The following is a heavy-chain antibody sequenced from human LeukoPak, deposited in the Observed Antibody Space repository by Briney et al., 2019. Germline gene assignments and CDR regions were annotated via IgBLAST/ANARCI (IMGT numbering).Heavy chain of an antibody. V-gene: IGHV4-30-4*01. D-gene: IGHD1-7*01. CDR3: AARISGTYYFDY. Sequence: SETLSLTCTVSGGSISSGDYYWNWIRQPPGMGLEWIGYIYYSGSTYDNPSLRSRVTISVDTSKNQFSLKLNSVTAADTAVYYCAARISGTYYFDYWGQGTLVTVSS. CDR1: GGSISSGDYY. CDR2: IYYSGST. J-gene: IGHJ4*02.